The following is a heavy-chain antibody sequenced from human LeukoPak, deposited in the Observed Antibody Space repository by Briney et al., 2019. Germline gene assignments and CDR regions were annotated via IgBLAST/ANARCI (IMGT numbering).Heavy chain of an antibody. Sequence: SETLSLTCTVSGGSISSYYWSWIRQPPGKGLEWIGYVYYSGSTNSDPSLKSRVTVSVDTSKNQFSLKVSSVTAADTAIYYCARGYNWFDPWGQGTLVTVSS. CDR3: ARGYNWFDP. J-gene: IGHJ5*02. CDR1: GGSISSYY. CDR2: VYYSGST. V-gene: IGHV4-59*01.